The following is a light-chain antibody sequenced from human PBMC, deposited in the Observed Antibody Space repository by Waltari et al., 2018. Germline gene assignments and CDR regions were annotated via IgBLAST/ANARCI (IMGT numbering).Light chain of an antibody. CDR1: QNLTNNF. V-gene: IGKV3-20*01. Sequence: IVLTQSPDTVSLSPGDKASLSCRASQNLTNNFLAWHQQRPGQPPGLLIHGAVRRATGVSDSFSGSGSGTDFTLTISRLETEDSAVYYCQQYGTSPYTFGQGTKVEIK. J-gene: IGKJ2*01. CDR2: GAV. CDR3: QQYGTSPYT.